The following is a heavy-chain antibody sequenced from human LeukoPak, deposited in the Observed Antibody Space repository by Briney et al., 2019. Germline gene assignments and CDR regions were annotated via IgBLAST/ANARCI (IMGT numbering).Heavy chain of an antibody. CDR2: IYHSGST. V-gene: IGHV4-38-2*02. CDR3: ASVTSDEYYYYMDV. Sequence: SETLSLTCTVSGYSISSGYYWGWIRQPPGKGLEWIGSIYHSGSTYYNPSLRSRVTISVDTSKNQFSLKLSSVTAADTAVYYCASVTSDEYYYYMDVWGKGTTVTVSS. D-gene: IGHD2-2*01. CDR1: GYSISSGYY. J-gene: IGHJ6*03.